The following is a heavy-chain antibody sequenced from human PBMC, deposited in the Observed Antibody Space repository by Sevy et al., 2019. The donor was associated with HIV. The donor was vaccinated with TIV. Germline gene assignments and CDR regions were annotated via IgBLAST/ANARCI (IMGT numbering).Heavy chain of an antibody. CDR2: IHYKGTP. Sequence: SETLSLTCTVSGDSISGTDYSWGWIRQPPGKGLEWIGNIHYKGTPYYNPSLKSRVTVSVDTSKNQFSLRLSSVSAADTAVYYCARLDPSGPRDYWGQGTLVTVSS. D-gene: IGHD5-12*01. CDR3: ARLDPSGPRDY. V-gene: IGHV4-39*01. J-gene: IGHJ4*02. CDR1: GDSISGTDYS.